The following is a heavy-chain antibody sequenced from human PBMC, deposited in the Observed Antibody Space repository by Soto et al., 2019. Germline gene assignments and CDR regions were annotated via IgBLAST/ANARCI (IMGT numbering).Heavy chain of an antibody. J-gene: IGHJ4*02. CDR2: IYYSGTT. D-gene: IGHD3-10*02. V-gene: IGHV4-59*01. CDR3: VRDQNPSQLFH. Sequence: PSETLALTCTVSGASISDDYWTWIRQPPGKGLEWIGYIYYSGTTNYNPSLESRVTISVDTSKNQISLRLNSATAADTAIYYCVRDQNPSQLFHWGQGTLVTVSS. CDR1: GASISDDY.